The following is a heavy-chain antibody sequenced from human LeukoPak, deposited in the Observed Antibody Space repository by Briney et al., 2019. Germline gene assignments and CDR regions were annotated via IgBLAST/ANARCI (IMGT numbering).Heavy chain of an antibody. Sequence: GGSLRLSCAASGFTFSSYWMHWVRQAPGKGLVWVSRINSDGSSTSYADSVKGRFTISRDNSKNTLYLQMNSLRADDTAIYYCAKEGGYFDWPFTFDYWGQGALVTVSS. J-gene: IGHJ4*02. CDR2: INSDGSST. CDR3: AKEGGYFDWPFTFDY. V-gene: IGHV3-74*01. D-gene: IGHD3-9*01. CDR1: GFTFSSYW.